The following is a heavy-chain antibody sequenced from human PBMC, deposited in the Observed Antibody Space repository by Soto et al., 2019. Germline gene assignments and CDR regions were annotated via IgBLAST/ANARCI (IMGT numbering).Heavy chain of an antibody. J-gene: IGHJ6*02. CDR1: GGSVSSGSYY. CDR3: ARGPGAGYSYYGMDV. CDR2: IYYSGST. V-gene: IGHV4-61*01. Sequence: SETLSLTCTVSGGSVSSGSYYWSWIRQPPGKGLEWIGYIYYSGSTNYNPSLKSRVTISVDTSKNQFSLKLSSVTAADTAVYYCARGPGAGYSYYGMDVWGQGTTVTVSS.